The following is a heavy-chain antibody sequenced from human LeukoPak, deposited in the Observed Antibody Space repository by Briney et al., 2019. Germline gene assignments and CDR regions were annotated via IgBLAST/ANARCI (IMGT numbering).Heavy chain of an antibody. D-gene: IGHD6-13*01. CDR1: GFTFSSYW. CDR3: ARDQGYSSSWSLPPYYYYYYGMDV. CDR2: IKQDGSEK. Sequence: PGGSLRLSCAASGFTFSSYWMSWVRQAPGKGLEWVANIKQDGSEKYYVDSVKGRFTISRDNAKNSLYPQMNSLRAEDTAVYYCARDQGYSSSWSLPPYYYYYYGMDVWGQGTTVTVSS. V-gene: IGHV3-7*01. J-gene: IGHJ6*02.